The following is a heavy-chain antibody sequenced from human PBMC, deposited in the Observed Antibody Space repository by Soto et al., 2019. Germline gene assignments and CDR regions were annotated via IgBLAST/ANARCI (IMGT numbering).Heavy chain of an antibody. CDR1: GFTFSSYS. V-gene: IGHV3-48*02. J-gene: IGHJ3*02. CDR2: ISSSSSTI. D-gene: IGHD2-2*01. CDR3: ARAGPLVPAPPLVLNAFDI. Sequence: EVQLVESGGGLVQPGGSLRLSCAASGFTFSSYSMNWVRQAPGKGLEWVSYISSSSSTIYYADSVKGRFTISRDNAKNSLYLQMNNLRDEDTAVYYCARAGPLVPAPPLVLNAFDIWGQGTMVTVSS.